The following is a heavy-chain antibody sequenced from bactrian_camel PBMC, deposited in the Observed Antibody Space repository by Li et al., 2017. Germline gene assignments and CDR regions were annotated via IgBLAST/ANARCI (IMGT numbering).Heavy chain of an antibody. CDR2: IFRRGQST. CDR3: AAEGHGLDIHAYKW. Sequence: VQLVESGGGSVQAGGSLTLSCTNSPYTYTNNYWGWFRQAPGKGREGVATIFRRGQSTWIADKVQGRFTISQDNTKNTVYLHMTRLKPEDTAMYYCAAEGHGLDIHAYKWWGQGTQVTVS. D-gene: IGHD2*01. CDR1: PYTYTNNY. V-gene: IGHV3S40*01. J-gene: IGHJ4*01.